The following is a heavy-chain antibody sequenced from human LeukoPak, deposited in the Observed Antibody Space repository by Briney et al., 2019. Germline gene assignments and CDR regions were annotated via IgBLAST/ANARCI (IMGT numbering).Heavy chain of an antibody. Sequence: GGSLRLSCAASGFSFSNYAMDWVRQAPGKGLEWVAVISKDGSMKYYSDSVKGRFTVSRDNSIHTLYLEMNSLKTEDMAVYYCAGESFDFWSQGTMVTVSS. CDR2: ISKDGSMK. J-gene: IGHJ3*01. CDR1: GFSFSNYA. CDR3: AGESFDF. V-gene: IGHV3-30*04.